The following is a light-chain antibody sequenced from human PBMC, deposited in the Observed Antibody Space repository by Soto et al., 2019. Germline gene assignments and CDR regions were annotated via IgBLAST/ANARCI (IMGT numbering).Light chain of an antibody. Sequence: DIPLTQSPSFLSTSVGARVTFTCRTTQGTNNYLVWYQQKPGKAPKLLISVASILQSGVPSRFSGSGSGTEFTLTVSSLPPEDFATYYCQQVNRYPYTFGPGTKLEIK. CDR1: QGTNNY. V-gene: IGKV1-9*01. J-gene: IGKJ2*01. CDR3: QQVNRYPYT. CDR2: VAS.